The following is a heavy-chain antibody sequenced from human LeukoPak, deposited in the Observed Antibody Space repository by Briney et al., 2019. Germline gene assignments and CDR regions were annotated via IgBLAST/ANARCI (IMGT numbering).Heavy chain of an antibody. Sequence: PGGSLRLSRAASGFTFSSYAMSWVRQAPGKGLEWVSAISGSGGSTYYADSVKGRFTISRDNSKNTLYLQMNSLRAEDTAVYYCARDDSSGYWSDYWGQGTLVTVSS. CDR1: GFTFSSYA. CDR2: ISGSGGST. V-gene: IGHV3-23*01. J-gene: IGHJ4*02. D-gene: IGHD3-22*01. CDR3: ARDDSSGYWSDY.